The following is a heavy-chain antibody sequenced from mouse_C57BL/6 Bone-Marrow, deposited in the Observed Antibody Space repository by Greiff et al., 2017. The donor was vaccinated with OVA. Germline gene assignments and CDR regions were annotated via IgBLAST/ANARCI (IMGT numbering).Heavy chain of an antibody. D-gene: IGHD1-2*01. V-gene: IGHV1-69*01. CDR3: AISLRTTAFDV. Sequence: VQLQQPGAELVMPGASVKLSCKASGYTFTSYWMHWVKQRPGQGLEWIGEIDPSDSYTNYNQKFKGKSTLTVDKSSSTAYMQLSSLTSEDSAVDYCAISLRTTAFDVWGTGTTVTVSS. J-gene: IGHJ1*03. CDR2: IDPSDSYT. CDR1: GYTFTSYW.